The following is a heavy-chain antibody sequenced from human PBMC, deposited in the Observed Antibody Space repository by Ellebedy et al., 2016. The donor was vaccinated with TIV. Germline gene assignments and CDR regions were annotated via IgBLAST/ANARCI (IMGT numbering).Heavy chain of an antibody. Sequence: GESLKISCAASGFTFSDYSMHWVRQAPGKGLEWVAVISYDGSRDFYADSVKGRFTISRDDSKNSLYLEVNTLRFEDTAVYYCARDIVGNYPDYWGQGTLVTVSS. CDR2: ISYDGSRD. D-gene: IGHD1-26*01. CDR3: ARDIVGNYPDY. CDR1: GFTFSDYS. J-gene: IGHJ4*02. V-gene: IGHV3-30-3*01.